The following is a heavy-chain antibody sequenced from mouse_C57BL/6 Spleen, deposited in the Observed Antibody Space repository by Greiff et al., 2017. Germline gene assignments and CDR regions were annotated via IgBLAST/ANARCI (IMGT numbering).Heavy chain of an antibody. D-gene: IGHD1-1*01. CDR2: INPGSGGT. CDR1: GYAFTNYL. CDR3: ERSGVTTVVTRYAMDY. Sequence: VQLQQSGAELVRPGTSVKVSCKASGYAFTNYLIEWVKQRPGQGLAWIGVINPGSGGTNYNEKFKGKATLTADKSSSTAYMQLSSLTSEDSAVYFCERSGVTTVVTRYAMDYWGQGTSVTVSS. J-gene: IGHJ4*01. V-gene: IGHV1-54*01.